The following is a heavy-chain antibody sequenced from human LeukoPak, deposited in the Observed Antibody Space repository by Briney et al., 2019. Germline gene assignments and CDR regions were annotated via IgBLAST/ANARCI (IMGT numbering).Heavy chain of an antibody. J-gene: IGHJ4*02. CDR2: ISSSGSTM. D-gene: IGHD1-26*01. Sequence: GGSLRLSCAGSGFTFSSYGMNWVRQAPGKGLEWVSYISSSGSTMYYADSVKGRFTVSRDNAKTSLYLQMNSLRAEDTAVYYCARDSGTYYPDYWVQGTLVTVSS. V-gene: IGHV3-48*03. CDR1: GFTFSSYG. CDR3: ARDSGTYYPDY.